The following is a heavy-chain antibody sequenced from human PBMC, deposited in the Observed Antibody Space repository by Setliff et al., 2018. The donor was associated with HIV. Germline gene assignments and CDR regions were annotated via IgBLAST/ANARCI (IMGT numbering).Heavy chain of an antibody. J-gene: IGHJ4*02. CDR3: ATYHYYDSSAYYIDLYYLDY. CDR1: GGSSSTHA. CDR2: ISPSNGYT. V-gene: IGHV1-18*01. Sequence: ASVKVSCKASGGSSSTHAMNWVRQAPGQGLDWMGWISPSNGYTDYAQKFRDRVTLTTDTSTSTAYMEIKSLTSDDTAVYYCATYHYYDSSAYYIDLYYLDYWGQGTLVTVSS. D-gene: IGHD3-22*01.